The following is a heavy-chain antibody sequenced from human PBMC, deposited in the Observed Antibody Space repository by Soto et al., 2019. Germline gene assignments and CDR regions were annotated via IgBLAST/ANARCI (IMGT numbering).Heavy chain of an antibody. V-gene: IGHV2-5*01. CDR2: IYWNDDK. J-gene: IGHJ6*02. CDR1: CFSHSTSGVC. CDR3: AHSFSSSWPYYYYYGMDV. D-gene: IGHD6-13*01. Sequence: ESGPTLGNPTQTLTLTCTFSCFSHSTSGVCVGWTRQPPGKALEWPALIYWNDDKRYSPSLKSRLTTTKDTSKNQVVLTMTNMDPVDTAAYYCAHSFSSSWPYYYYYGMDVWGQGTTVTVSS.